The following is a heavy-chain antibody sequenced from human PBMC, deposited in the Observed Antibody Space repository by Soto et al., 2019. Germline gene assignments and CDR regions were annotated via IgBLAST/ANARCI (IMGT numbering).Heavy chain of an antibody. Sequence: QVQLVESGGGVVQPGRSLRLSCAASGFTFSNYVMYWVRQAPGKGLEWVAVISYDGNNKYYADSVKGRFTISRDNSKNALDLQMNSRRGEDTAVYYCARAGCDGGSCYTLVGLRYGMDVWGQGTTVTVSS. CDR2: ISYDGNNK. V-gene: IGHV3-30-3*01. J-gene: IGHJ6*02. D-gene: IGHD2-15*01. CDR1: GFTFSNYV. CDR3: ARAGCDGGSCYTLVGLRYGMDV.